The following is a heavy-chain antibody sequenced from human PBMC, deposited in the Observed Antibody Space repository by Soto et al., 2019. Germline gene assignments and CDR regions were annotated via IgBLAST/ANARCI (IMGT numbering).Heavy chain of an antibody. D-gene: IGHD3-3*01. J-gene: IGHJ6*03. CDR1: GGPISSGGFY. CDR2: IYYTGST. CDR3: ARIMTIFGVVRYYMGV. Sequence: QVQLQESGPGLVKPSQTLSLTCTVSGGPISSGGFYWSWIRQHPGKGLEWIAYIYYTGSTYYNPALKSRVTMSVDTSTNQFSLTLSSVTAADTAVYYCARIMTIFGVVRYYMGVWGKGTTVTVSS. V-gene: IGHV4-31*03.